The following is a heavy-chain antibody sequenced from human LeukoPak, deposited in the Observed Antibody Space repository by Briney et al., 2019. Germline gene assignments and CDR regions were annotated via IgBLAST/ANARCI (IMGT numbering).Heavy chain of an antibody. CDR1: GFTFSSYA. Sequence: GGSLRLSCAASGFTFSSYAMSWVRQAPGKGLEWVSAISGSGGSTYYADSVKGRFTISRDNSKNTLYLQMNCLRAEDTAVYYCAKDRRWLSGIDYWGQGTLVTVSS. D-gene: IGHD3-10*01. V-gene: IGHV3-23*01. CDR2: ISGSGGST. CDR3: AKDRRWLSGIDY. J-gene: IGHJ4*02.